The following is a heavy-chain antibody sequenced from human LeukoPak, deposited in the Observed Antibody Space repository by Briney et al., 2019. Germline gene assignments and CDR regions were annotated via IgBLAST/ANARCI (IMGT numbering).Heavy chain of an antibody. D-gene: IGHD3-22*01. V-gene: IGHV4-59*01. J-gene: IGHJ4*02. CDR1: GGSISSYY. CDR3: TRVFSYESSGYYSNQAYYFDY. CDR2: IYYSGST. Sequence: TSETLSLTCTVSGGSISSYYWSWIRQPPGKGLEWIGYIYYSGSTNYNPSLKSRVTISVDTSKNQFSLKLSSVTAADTAVYYCTRVFSYESSGYYSNQAYYFDYWGQGTLVTVSS.